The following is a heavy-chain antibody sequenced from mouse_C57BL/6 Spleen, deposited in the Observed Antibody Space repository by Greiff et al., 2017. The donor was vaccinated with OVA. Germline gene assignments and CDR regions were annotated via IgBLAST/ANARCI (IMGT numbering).Heavy chain of an antibody. CDR2: IDPSDSYT. D-gene: IGHD2-2*01. Sequence: VQLQQPGAVLVMPGASVKLSCKASGYTFPSYWMHWVKQRPGQGLAWIGEIDPSDSYTNYNQKFKGKSTLTVDKSSSTAYMQLSSLTSEDSAVYYCARGLGVTHWYFDVWGTGTTVTVSS. V-gene: IGHV1-69*01. CDR3: ARGLGVTHWYFDV. J-gene: IGHJ1*03. CDR1: GYTFPSYW.